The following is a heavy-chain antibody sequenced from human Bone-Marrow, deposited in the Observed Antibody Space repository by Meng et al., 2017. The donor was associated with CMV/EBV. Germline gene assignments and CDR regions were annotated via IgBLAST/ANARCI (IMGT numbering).Heavy chain of an antibody. CDR2: INHSGST. Sequence: SEALSLTCAVYGGSFSGYYWSWIRQPPGKGLEWIGEINHSGSTNYNPSLKSRVTISVDTSKNQFSLKLSSVTAADTAIYYCARIHVMVRRSYCSGPSCYGAGCLDSWGQGTVVTVSS. D-gene: IGHD2-2*01. V-gene: IGHV4-34*01. CDR1: GGSFSGYY. J-gene: IGHJ4*02. CDR3: ARIHVMVRRSYCSGPSCYGAGCLDS.